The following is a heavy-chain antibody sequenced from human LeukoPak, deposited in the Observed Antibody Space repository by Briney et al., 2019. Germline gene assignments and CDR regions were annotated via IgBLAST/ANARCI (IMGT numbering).Heavy chain of an antibody. CDR2: ISGTGVTT. CDR3: AGTSMVRGVITPFDY. Sequence: GGSLRLSCAASGAIFSNHAMSWVRQAPGKGLEWVSLISGTGVTTYYAASVKGRFTISRDNSKNTLYLQMNSLRAEETALYYCAGTSMVRGVITPFDYWGQGTLVTVSS. D-gene: IGHD3-10*01. V-gene: IGHV3-23*01. CDR1: GAIFSNHA. J-gene: IGHJ4*02.